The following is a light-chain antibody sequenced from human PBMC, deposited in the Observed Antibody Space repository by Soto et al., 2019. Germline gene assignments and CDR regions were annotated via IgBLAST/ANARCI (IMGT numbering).Light chain of an antibody. Sequence: EIVLTQSPGTLSLSPGERATLSCRASQSLSSSYLAWYQQKPGQAPRLLIYGASSRATGIPDRFSGSGSGTDFTLTISSLQPEDFATYYCQQANSFPLTFGGGTKWIS. J-gene: IGKJ4*01. CDR1: QSLSSSY. V-gene: IGKV3-20*01. CDR3: QQANSFPLT. CDR2: GAS.